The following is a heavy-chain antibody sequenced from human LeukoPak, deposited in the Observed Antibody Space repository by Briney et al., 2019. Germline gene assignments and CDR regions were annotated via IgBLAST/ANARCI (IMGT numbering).Heavy chain of an antibody. V-gene: IGHV1-2*02. D-gene: IGHD4-23*01. CDR3: ARAVYGGNLPNFDY. CDR1: GYTFTGYY. J-gene: IGHJ4*02. CDR2: INPNSGGT. Sequence: EASVKVSCKASGYTFTGYYMHWVRQAPGRGLEWMGWINPNSGGTNYAQKFQGRVTMTRDTSISTAYMELSRLRSDDTAVYYCARAVYGGNLPNFDYWGQGTLVTVSS.